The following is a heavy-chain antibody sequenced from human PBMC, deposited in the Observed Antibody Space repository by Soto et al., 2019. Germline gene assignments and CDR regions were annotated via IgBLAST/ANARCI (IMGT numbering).Heavy chain of an antibody. V-gene: IGHV1-46*01. CDR2: INPSGGST. CDR3: ARAHRVVTTYYSGMDL. CDR1: GYTFTSYY. D-gene: IGHD2-21*02. J-gene: IGHJ6*02. Sequence: ASVKVSCKASGYTFTSYYMHWVRQAPGQGLEWMGIINPSGGSTSYAQKFQGRVTMTRDTSTSTVYMELSSLRSEDTAVYYCARAHRVVTTYYSGMDLWGQGTTVTVSS.